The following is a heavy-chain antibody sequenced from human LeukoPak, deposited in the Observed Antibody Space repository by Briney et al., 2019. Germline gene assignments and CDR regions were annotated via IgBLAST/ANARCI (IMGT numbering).Heavy chain of an antibody. CDR1: GGSFGGYY. V-gene: IGHV4-34*01. D-gene: IGHD6-13*01. Sequence: SETLSLTCAVYGGSFGGYYWSWIRQPPGKGLEWIGEINHSGSTNYNPSLKSRVTISVDTSKNQFSLKLSSVTAADTAVYYCARGRRGIAAAGTRVDYWGQGTLVTVSS. CDR2: INHSGST. J-gene: IGHJ4*02. CDR3: ARGRRGIAAAGTRVDY.